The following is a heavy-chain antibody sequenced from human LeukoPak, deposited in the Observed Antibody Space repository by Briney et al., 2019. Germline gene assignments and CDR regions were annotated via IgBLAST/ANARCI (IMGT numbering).Heavy chain of an antibody. Sequence: GGSLRLSCAASGFTFSNAWLSWVREAPGKGLEWVGHIKSKTDGGTADSAAPVKGRFTISGDDSKTTLYLQMNSLKTEDTAVYYCTTSPASDGFNIWGQGTMVTVSS. D-gene: IGHD5-24*01. CDR1: GFTFSNAW. CDR2: IKSKTDGGTA. CDR3: TTSPASDGFNI. V-gene: IGHV3-15*01. J-gene: IGHJ3*02.